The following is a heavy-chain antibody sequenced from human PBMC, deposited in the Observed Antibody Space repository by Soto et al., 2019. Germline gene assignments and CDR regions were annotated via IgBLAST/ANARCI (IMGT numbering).Heavy chain of an antibody. CDR2: ISGSGGST. J-gene: IGHJ2*01. Sequence: EVQLLESGGGLVQPGGSLRLSCAASGFTFSSYAMSWVRQAPGKGLEWVSAISGSGGSTYYADSVKGRFTISRDNSKNTLYLQMNSLRAEDTAVYYCAKARLPYCGGDCYSGFGWYFDLWGRGTLVTVSS. CDR1: GFTFSSYA. CDR3: AKARLPYCGGDCYSGFGWYFDL. V-gene: IGHV3-23*01. D-gene: IGHD2-21*02.